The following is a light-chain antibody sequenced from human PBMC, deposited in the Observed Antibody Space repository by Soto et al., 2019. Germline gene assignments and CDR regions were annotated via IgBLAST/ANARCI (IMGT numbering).Light chain of an antibody. CDR3: QQYNNWPPYT. CDR1: QSLSTN. V-gene: IGKV3-15*01. J-gene: IGKJ2*01. CDR2: GAS. Sequence: EIVMTQSPGTLSVSPGERATLSCRASQSLSTNLAWYQQKPGQAPRLLIYGASTRATGIPARFSGSGSGTEFTLTISSLQSEDFAVYYCQQYNNWPPYTFGQGTKVEI.